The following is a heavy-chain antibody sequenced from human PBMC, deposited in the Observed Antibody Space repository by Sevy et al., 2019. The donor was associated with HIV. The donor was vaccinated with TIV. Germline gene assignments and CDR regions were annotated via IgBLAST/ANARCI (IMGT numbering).Heavy chain of an antibody. D-gene: IGHD3-16*02. J-gene: IGHJ4*02. CDR3: ARGPYYDYIWGSYRPDPGNNFDY. V-gene: IGHV4-59*01. CDR2: IYYSGST. Sequence: SETLSLTCTVSGGSISSYYWSWIRQPPGKGLEWIGYIYYSGSTNYNPSLKSGVTISVDTSKNQFSLKLSSVTAADTAVYYCARGPYYDYIWGSYRPDPGNNFDYWGQGTLVTVSS. CDR1: GGSISSYY.